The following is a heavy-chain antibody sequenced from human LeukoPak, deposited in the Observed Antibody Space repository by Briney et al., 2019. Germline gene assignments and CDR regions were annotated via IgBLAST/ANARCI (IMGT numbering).Heavy chain of an antibody. CDR3: ARSTIYIVVVPAAKRTVWFDP. D-gene: IGHD2-2*01. CDR1: GGSISSGGYS. CDR2: INHSGST. Sequence: PSETLSLTCAVSGGSISSGGYSWSWIRQPPGKGLEWIGEINHSGSTNYNPSLKSRVTISVDTSKNQFSLKLSSVTAADTAVYYCARSTIYIVVVPAAKRTVWFDPWGQGTLVTVSS. V-gene: IGHV4-30-2*01. J-gene: IGHJ5*02.